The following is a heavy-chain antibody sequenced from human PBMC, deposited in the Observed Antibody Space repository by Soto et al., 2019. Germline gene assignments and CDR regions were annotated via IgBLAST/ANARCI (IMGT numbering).Heavy chain of an antibody. J-gene: IGHJ6*02. V-gene: IGHV1-69*02. Sequence: QVQLVQSGAEVKKPGSSVKVSCKASGGTFSSYTISWVRQAPGQGLEWMGRIIPILGIANYAQKFQGRVTITADKSTGTAYMELSSLRSEDTAVYYCARVRATSEIYYYYYGMDVWGQGTTVTVSS. CDR1: GGTFSSYT. CDR2: IIPILGIA. CDR3: ARVRATSEIYYYYYGMDV. D-gene: IGHD5-12*01.